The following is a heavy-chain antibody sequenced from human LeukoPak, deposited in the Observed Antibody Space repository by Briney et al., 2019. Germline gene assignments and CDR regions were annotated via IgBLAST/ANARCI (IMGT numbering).Heavy chain of an antibody. V-gene: IGHV3-23*01. CDR1: GFTFSGYA. D-gene: IGHD3-22*01. Sequence: GGSLRLSCAASGFTFSGYAMTWVRQAPGKGLEWVSSITGSGDYTYCIDSVKGRFTISRDNSKNILYLQMNSLRGEDTALYSCAKDGLYYDGSAHVYYFDYWGQGTLVAVSS. CDR3: AKDGLYYDGSAHVYYFDY. J-gene: IGHJ4*02. CDR2: ITGSGDYT.